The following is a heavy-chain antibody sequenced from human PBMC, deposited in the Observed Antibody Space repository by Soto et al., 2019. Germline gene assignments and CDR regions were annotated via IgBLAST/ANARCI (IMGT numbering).Heavy chain of an antibody. CDR1: GFTLDGYA. CDR3: AKGRVGDTTDNWFDP. J-gene: IGHJ5*02. V-gene: IGHV3-9*01. D-gene: IGHD1-26*01. Sequence: EVQLVESGGGLVQPGRSLRLSCAASGFTLDGYAMHWVRQAPGKGLEWVSGISWNSGSIGYADSVKGRSTISRDNPKNALYLQMNVLRAEDTALYYFAKGRVGDTTDNWFDPCGQGTLVTVSS. CDR2: ISWNSGSI.